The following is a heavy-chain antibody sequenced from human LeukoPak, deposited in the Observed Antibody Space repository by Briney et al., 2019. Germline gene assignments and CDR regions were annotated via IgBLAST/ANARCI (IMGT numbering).Heavy chain of an antibody. CDR1: GFTFSSYG. CDR2: IRYDGSNK. D-gene: IGHD3-22*01. Sequence: GGSLRLSCAASGFTFSSYGMHWVRQAPGKGLERVAFIRYDGSNKYYADSVKGRFTISRDNSKNTLYLQMNSLRAEDTAVYYCAKRGAYDSSGYYYHYYYYYMDVWGKGTTVTVSS. V-gene: IGHV3-30*02. CDR3: AKRGAYDSSGYYYHYYYYYMDV. J-gene: IGHJ6*03.